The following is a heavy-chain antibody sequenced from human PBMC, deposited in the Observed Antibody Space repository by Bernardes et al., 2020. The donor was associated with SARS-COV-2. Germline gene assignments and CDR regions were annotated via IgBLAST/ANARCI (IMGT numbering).Heavy chain of an antibody. CDR1: GFSFSDGW. D-gene: IGHD1-7*01. V-gene: IGHV3-15*01. J-gene: IGHJ4*02. Sequence: GGSLRLSCAASGFSFSDGWMSWVRQAPGKGLEWIGRIKTDSEGGTTDYAAHVEGRFTSSRDESKNTLYLQMNSLKSEDTAVYYCATSGTTSPFDYWGQGTLVTVPS. CDR2: IKTDSEGGTT. CDR3: ATSGTTSPFDY.